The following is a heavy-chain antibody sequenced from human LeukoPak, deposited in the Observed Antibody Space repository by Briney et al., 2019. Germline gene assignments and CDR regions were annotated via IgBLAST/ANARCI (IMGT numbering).Heavy chain of an antibody. CDR2: IYGNT. Sequence: SETLSLTCTVSDVAITGYYWGWIRQPPGNGLEWSGHIYGNTNYNPSLTSRVTISVDTSKTHLSLRMNSVTAADTAVYYCARGYSTSWTYYFDYWGQGALVTVSS. CDR1: DVAITGYY. D-gene: IGHD6-13*01. CDR3: ARGYSTSWTYYFDY. V-gene: IGHV4-59*01. J-gene: IGHJ4*02.